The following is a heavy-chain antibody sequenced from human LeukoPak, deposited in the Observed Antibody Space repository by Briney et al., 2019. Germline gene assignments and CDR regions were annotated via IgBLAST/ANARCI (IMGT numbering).Heavy chain of an antibody. Sequence: PGGSLRLSCAASGITFSRFWMSWVRQAPGKGLQWVANINQDGSEKHYVDSVKGRFTISRDIAKNTLYLQMNSLRAEDTGVYYCAKDHYWSIDYWGRGTLVTVSS. CDR3: AKDHYWSIDY. CDR1: GITFSRFW. J-gene: IGHJ4*02. CDR2: INQDGSEK. D-gene: IGHD3-3*01. V-gene: IGHV3-7*01.